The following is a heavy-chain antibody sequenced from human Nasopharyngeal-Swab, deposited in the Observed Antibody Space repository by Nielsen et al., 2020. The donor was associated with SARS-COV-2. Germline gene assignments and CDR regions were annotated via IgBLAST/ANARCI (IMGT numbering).Heavy chain of an antibody. J-gene: IGHJ4*02. CDR2: NSAYNGNT. V-gene: IGHV1-18*01. D-gene: IGHD6-13*01. CDR3: ARVIAAAANEGLDY. Sequence: SVSVSLKASGYTFTSHGISWVGQAPGQGLEWMGWNSAYNGNTNYAQKLQGRVTMTTDTSTSTAYMELRSLRSDDTAVYYCARVIAAAANEGLDYWGQGTLVTVSS. CDR1: GYTFTSHG.